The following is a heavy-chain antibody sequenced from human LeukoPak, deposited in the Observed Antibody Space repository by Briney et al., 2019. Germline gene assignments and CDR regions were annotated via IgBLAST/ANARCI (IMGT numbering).Heavy chain of an antibody. CDR2: IYSSGST. D-gene: IGHD1-14*01. CDR1: GVSISSGSYY. CDR3: ARDPEPNNWFDP. V-gene: IGHV4-61*02. J-gene: IGHJ5*02. Sequence: SETLSLTCTVSGVSISSGSYYWSWIRQPAGKGLEWIGRIYSSGSTNYNPSLKSRVTMSVDTSKNQFSLKLSSVTAADTAVYYCARDPEPNNWFDPWGQGTLVTVSS.